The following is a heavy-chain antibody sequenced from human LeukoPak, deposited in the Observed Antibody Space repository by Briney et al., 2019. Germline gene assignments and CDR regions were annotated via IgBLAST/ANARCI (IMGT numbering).Heavy chain of an antibody. J-gene: IGHJ3*02. Sequence: GGSLRLSCAASGFTFGDYAMHWVRQAPGKGLEWVSGISWNSGSIGYADSVKGRFTISRDNAKNSLYLQMNSLRAEDMALYYCAKGLKYYYDSSGYQIEAFDIWGQGTMVTVSS. D-gene: IGHD3-22*01. CDR2: ISWNSGSI. CDR1: GFTFGDYA. CDR3: AKGLKYYYDSSGYQIEAFDI. V-gene: IGHV3-9*03.